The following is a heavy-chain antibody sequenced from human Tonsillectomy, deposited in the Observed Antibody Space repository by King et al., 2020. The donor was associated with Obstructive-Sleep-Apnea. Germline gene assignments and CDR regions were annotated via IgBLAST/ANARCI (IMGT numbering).Heavy chain of an antibody. CDR2: IYSGGST. CDR3: ARVTSGSYYDFDY. J-gene: IGHJ4*01. CDR1: GFTVSSNY. Sequence: VQLVESGGGLVQPGGSLRLSCAASGFTVSSNYMSWVRQAPGKGLEWVSVIYSGGSTYYADSVKGRFTISRDNSKNTLYLQMNSLRAEDTAVYYCARVTSGSYYDFDYWGHGTLVTVSS. V-gene: IGHV3-66*01. D-gene: IGHD1-26*01.